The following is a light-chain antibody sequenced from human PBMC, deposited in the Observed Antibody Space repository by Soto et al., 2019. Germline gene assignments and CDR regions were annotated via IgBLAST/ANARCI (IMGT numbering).Light chain of an antibody. J-gene: IGKJ1*01. V-gene: IGKV3-20*01. CDR3: QQYGSSRWT. CDR2: GAS. Sequence: EIVLTQSPGTLSLSPGERATLSCRASQSVSRSSLAWYQPKPGQAPRLLIYGASSRATGIPDRFSGSGSGTDFTLTISRLEPEDFAVYYCQQYGSSRWTFGQGTKVEI. CDR1: QSVSRSS.